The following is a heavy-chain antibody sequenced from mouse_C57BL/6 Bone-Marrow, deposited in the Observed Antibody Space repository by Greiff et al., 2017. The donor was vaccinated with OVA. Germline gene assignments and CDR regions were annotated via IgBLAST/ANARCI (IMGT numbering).Heavy chain of an antibody. CDR2: ISNGGGST. Sequence: EVQLVESGGGLVQPGGSLKLSCAASGFTFSDYYMYWVRQTPEKRLEWVAYISNGGGSTYYPDTVKGRFTISRDNAKNTLYLQMSRLKSEDTAMYYCARQDYSNWYFDVWGTGTTVTVSS. CDR1: GFTFSDYY. J-gene: IGHJ1*03. V-gene: IGHV5-12*01. CDR3: ARQDYSNWYFDV. D-gene: IGHD2-5*01.